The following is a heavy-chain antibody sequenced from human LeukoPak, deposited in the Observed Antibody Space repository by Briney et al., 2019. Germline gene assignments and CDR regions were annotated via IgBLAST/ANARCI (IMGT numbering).Heavy chain of an antibody. V-gene: IGHV1-2*02. CDR2: IDPNSGDT. J-gene: IGHJ5*02. Sequence: ASVKVSCKASGYTFTSYAMNWVRQAPGQRLEWMGWIDPNSGDTTYPQKFQGRVTMTRDTSTTTVYMELTGLSSDDTAFYYCARYPYAGSTGWFVHWGQGTLVTVSS. CDR3: ARYPYAGSTGWFVH. CDR1: GYTFTSYA. D-gene: IGHD2-8*02.